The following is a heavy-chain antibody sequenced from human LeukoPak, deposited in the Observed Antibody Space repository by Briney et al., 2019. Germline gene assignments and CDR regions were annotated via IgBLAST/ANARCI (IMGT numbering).Heavy chain of an antibody. CDR2: IGTAGDT. CDR1: GFTFSSYD. V-gene: IGHV3-13*01. D-gene: IGHD3-16*02. Sequence: GGSLRLSCAASGFTFSSYDMHWARQATGKGLEWVSAIGTAGDTYYPGSVKGRFTISRENAKNSLYLQMNSLRAGDTAVYYCARAVTDWYFDLWGRGTLVTVSS. J-gene: IGHJ2*01. CDR3: ARAVTDWYFDL.